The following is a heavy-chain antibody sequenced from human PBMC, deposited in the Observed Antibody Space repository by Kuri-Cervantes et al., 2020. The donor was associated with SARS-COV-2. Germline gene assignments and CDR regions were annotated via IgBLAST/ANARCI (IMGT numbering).Heavy chain of an antibody. Sequence: GESLKISCAASGFTFSSYGMHWVRPAPGKGLEWVAVISYDGSNKYYAGSVKGRFTISRDNAKNTLYLQMNSLRTEDTAVYYCAKDHPTAEPWLVALPDYWGQGTLVTVSS. V-gene: IGHV3-30*18. D-gene: IGHD3-22*01. CDR1: GFTFSSYG. J-gene: IGHJ4*02. CDR2: ISYDGSNK. CDR3: AKDHPTAEPWLVALPDY.